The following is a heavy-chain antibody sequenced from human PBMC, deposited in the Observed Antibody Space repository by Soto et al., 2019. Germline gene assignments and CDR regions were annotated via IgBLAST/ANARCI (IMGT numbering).Heavy chain of an antibody. CDR3: VKDTLRGARDGRWEGGFDS. J-gene: IGHJ4*02. CDR2: ISWNSGSI. Sequence: EVQLVESGGGLVQPGRSLRLSCAASGFNFVDYAMNWVRQAPGKGLEWVSGISWNSGSIGYADSVKGRFTISRDNAKKSLYLQVNSLRAEDTALYYCVKDTLRGARDGRWEGGFDSWGQGTLLTVSS. D-gene: IGHD1-26*01. CDR1: GFNFVDYA. V-gene: IGHV3-9*01.